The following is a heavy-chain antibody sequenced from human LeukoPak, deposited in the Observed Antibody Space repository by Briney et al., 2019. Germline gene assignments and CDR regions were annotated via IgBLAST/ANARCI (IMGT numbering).Heavy chain of an antibody. V-gene: IGHV1-18*01. D-gene: IGHD3-16*01. J-gene: IGHJ6*02. CDR1: GYTFTSYG. CDR2: ISAYNGNT. Sequence: ASVKVSCKASGYTFTSYGISWVRQAPGQGLEWMGWISAYNGNTNYAQKLQGRVTITRDTSASTAYMELSSLRSEDTAVYYCARDSTFPYYYGMDVWGQGTTVTVSS. CDR3: ARDSTFPYYYGMDV.